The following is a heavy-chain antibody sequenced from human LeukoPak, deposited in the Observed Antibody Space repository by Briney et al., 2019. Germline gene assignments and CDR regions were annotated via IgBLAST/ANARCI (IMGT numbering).Heavy chain of an antibody. CDR3: ARGRDSSGYRGSYYYYGRDV. CDR2: INHSGST. J-gene: IGHJ6*02. CDR1: GGSFRGHY. Sequence: SDTLSLTCAVYGGSFRGHYWSWIRQPPGKGLEWLGEINHSGSTNYNPSLKGRVTISVDTSKNQFSLKLSSVAAADTAVYYCARGRDSSGYRGSYYYYGRDVWGQGTTVTVSS. V-gene: IGHV4-34*01. D-gene: IGHD3-22*01.